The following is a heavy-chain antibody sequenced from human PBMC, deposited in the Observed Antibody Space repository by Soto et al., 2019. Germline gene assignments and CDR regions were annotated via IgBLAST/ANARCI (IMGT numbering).Heavy chain of an antibody. V-gene: IGHV1-46*01. D-gene: IGHD6-19*01. CDR2: INPSGGIT. CDR1: GYTFSRYY. J-gene: IGHJ6*02. Sequence: ASVKVSCKASGYTFSRYYIYWVRQAPGQGLEWMGAINPSGGITTYAQKFQGRVTMTSDTSTRTVYMELSSLRSDDTAVYYCARTSPIIAVAGISIHGIDVWGQGTTVTVSS. CDR3: ARTSPIIAVAGISIHGIDV.